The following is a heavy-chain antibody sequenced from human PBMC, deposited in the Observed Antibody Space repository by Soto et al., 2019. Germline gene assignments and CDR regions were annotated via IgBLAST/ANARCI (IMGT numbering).Heavy chain of an antibody. J-gene: IGHJ6*02. D-gene: IGHD5-18*01. CDR2: TYYRSKWYN. CDR1: GDSVSSNSAA. V-gene: IGHV6-1*01. CDR3: ARAQDTAMVTNYYYYGMDV. Sequence: PSQTLSLTCAISGDSVSSNSAAWNWIRQSPSRGLEWLGRTYYRSKWYNDYAVSVKSRITITPDTSKNQFSLQLNSVTAADTAVYYCARAQDTAMVTNYYYYGMDVWGQGTTVTVSS.